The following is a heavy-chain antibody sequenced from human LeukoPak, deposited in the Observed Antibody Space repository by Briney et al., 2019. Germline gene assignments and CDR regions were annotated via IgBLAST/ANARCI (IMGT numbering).Heavy chain of an antibody. J-gene: IGHJ4*02. D-gene: IGHD5-12*01. Sequence: GGSLRLSCAASGFPFNTYAMRWVRQAPGKGLEWVSTISGRGDTTYYADSVKGRFSISRDNSKNTLYLQMNSLRAEDTAVYYCARDPGYAIYYFDYWGQGTLVTVSS. CDR2: ISGRGDTT. V-gene: IGHV3-23*01. CDR3: ARDPGYAIYYFDY. CDR1: GFPFNTYA.